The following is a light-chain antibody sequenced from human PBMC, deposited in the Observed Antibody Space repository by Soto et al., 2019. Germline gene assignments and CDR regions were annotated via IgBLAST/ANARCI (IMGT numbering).Light chain of an antibody. V-gene: IGKV1-39*01. CDR1: QSISSY. Sequence: DIQMTQSPSSLSASVGDRVTITCRASQSISSYLNWYQQKPGKAPKLLIYAASSLQSGVPSRFSGSGAGTDFTLPISSLQPEDFATYYCQQSYSTPPYTFCQGTKLEIK. J-gene: IGKJ2*01. CDR2: AAS. CDR3: QQSYSTPPYT.